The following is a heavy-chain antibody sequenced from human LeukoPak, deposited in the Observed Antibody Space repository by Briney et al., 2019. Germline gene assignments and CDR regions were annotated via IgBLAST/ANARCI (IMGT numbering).Heavy chain of an antibody. CDR2: INQDGGEK. D-gene: IGHD3-16*02. Sequence: GGSLRLSCAASGFTFSAVWMTWVRQAPGKGLEWVANINQDGGEKYYLDSVKGRITISRDNAKNSPYLQMNSLRAEDTAVYYCARETRHNVWGSYRYYIDYWGQGTLVTASS. V-gene: IGHV3-7*04. J-gene: IGHJ4*02. CDR3: ARETRHNVWGSYRYYIDY. CDR1: GFTFSAVW.